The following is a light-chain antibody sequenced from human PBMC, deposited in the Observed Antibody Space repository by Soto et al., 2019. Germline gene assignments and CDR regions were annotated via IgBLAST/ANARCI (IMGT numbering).Light chain of an antibody. V-gene: IGKV1-9*01. J-gene: IGKJ2*01. CDR2: SAS. Sequence: DIQLTQSPSFLSASVGDRVTITCRASQVISQGICSYLTWYQQKPGKAPQLLIYSASTLQSGVPSRFSGSGTGTEFTLTISSLQPEDFATYYCQHLNSDLMYTFGQGTKLEI. CDR3: QHLNSDLMYT. CDR1: QVISQGICSY.